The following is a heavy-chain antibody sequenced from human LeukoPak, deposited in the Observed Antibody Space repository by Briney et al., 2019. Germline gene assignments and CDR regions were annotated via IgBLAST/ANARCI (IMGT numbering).Heavy chain of an antibody. V-gene: IGHV3-23*01. CDR2: ISGSGGST. J-gene: IGHJ4*02. Sequence: QAGGSLRLSCAASGFTFSSYAMSWVRQAPGKGLEWVSAISGSGGSTYYADSVKGRFTISRDNSKNTLYLQMNSLRAEDTAVYYCAKGSYYDSSGWSDYWGQGTLVTVSS. CDR3: AKGSYYDSSGWSDY. CDR1: GFTFSSYA. D-gene: IGHD3-22*01.